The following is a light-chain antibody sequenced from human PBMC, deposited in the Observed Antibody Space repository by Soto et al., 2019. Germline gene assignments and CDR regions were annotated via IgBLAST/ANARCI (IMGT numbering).Light chain of an antibody. J-gene: IGLJ3*02. V-gene: IGLV1-47*01. Sequence: QSVLTQPPSASGTPGQRVTISCSGSSSNIGSEYVVWYQHLPGTAPKLLSYRNNQRPSGVPDRFAGSKSGTSASLAISGLRSEDEADYYCAARDDSLSGHWVFGGGTKLTVL. CDR2: RNN. CDR1: SSNIGSEY. CDR3: AARDDSLSGHWV.